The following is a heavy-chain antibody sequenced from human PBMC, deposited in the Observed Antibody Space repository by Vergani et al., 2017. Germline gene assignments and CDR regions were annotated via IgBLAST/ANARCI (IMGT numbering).Heavy chain of an antibody. J-gene: IGHJ4*02. CDR2: INPSGGHT. CDR3: ARGDYGILTGYRY. V-gene: IGHV1-46*03. D-gene: IGHD3-9*01. Sequence: VQVVQSGAEVKKSGASVKVSCKTSGYTFSNYYMHWVRQAPGQGLEWMGIINPSGGHTNYAQKFQGRVTMTRDTSTSTVYMELSSLRSEGTAIYYCARGDYGILTGYRYWGQGTLVTVSA. CDR1: GYTFSNYY.